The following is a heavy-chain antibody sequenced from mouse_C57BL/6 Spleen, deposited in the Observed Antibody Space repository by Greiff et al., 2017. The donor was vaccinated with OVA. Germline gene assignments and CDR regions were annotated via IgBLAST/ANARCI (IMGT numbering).Heavy chain of an antibody. V-gene: IGHV1-26*01. D-gene: IGHD1-1*01. CDR2: INPNNGGT. J-gene: IGHJ4*01. Sequence: VQLQQSGPELVKPGASVKISCKASGYTFTDYYMNWVKQSHGKSLEWIGDINPNNGGTSYNQKFKGKATLTVDKSSSTAYMELRSLTSEDSAVYYCARSKIPHYYGSRNAMDYWGQGTSVTVSS. CDR3: ARSKIPHYYGSRNAMDY. CDR1: GYTFTDYY.